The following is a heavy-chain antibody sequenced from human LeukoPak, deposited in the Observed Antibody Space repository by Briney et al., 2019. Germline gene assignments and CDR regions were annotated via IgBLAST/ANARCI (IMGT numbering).Heavy chain of an antibody. Sequence: GSLRLSCAASGFTFSSYAMSWIRQPPGKGLEWIGYIYHSGNTNYNPSLNSRVTISVDTSKNQFSLKLTSVTAADTAVYHCARALRGYYMDVWGKGTTVTVSS. CDR1: GFTFSSYA. CDR2: IYHSGNT. CDR3: ARALRGYYMDV. D-gene: IGHD3-10*01. V-gene: IGHV4-59*01. J-gene: IGHJ6*03.